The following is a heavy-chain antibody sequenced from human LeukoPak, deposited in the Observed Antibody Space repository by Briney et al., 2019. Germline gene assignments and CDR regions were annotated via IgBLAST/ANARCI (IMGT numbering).Heavy chain of an antibody. Sequence: GESLKISCKASGYNFTSYWIGWVRQMPGKGPEWMGIIYPGDSDTRYSPSFQGQVTISADKSVSTAYLQWSSLKASDSAIYYCATRSDGYSQFDFWGQGTLVTASS. D-gene: IGHD5-24*01. J-gene: IGHJ4*02. V-gene: IGHV5-51*01. CDR3: ATRSDGYSQFDF. CDR1: GYNFTSYW. CDR2: IYPGDSDT.